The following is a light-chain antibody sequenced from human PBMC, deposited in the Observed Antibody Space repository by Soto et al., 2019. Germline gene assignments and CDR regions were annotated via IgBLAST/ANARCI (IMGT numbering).Light chain of an antibody. CDR2: GAS. V-gene: IGKV3-15*01. CDR3: QQYDNGPPLT. Sequence: EIVMTQSPATLSVSPGERVTLSCRASQSVRSNLAWYQQKPGQPPRLLIYGASTRATGIPARFSGSGSGTEFTLTISSLQSDDFAVYHCQQYDNGPPLTFGGGTKVEIK. J-gene: IGKJ4*02. CDR1: QSVRSN.